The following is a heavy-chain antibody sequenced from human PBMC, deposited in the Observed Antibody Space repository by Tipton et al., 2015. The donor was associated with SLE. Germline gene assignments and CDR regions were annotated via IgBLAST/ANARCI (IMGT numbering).Heavy chain of an antibody. V-gene: IGHV1-46*01. CDR1: GYTFTSYY. D-gene: IGHD1-26*01. J-gene: IGHJ6*03. CDR3: ARVGGSYSYYYMDV. Sequence: LVQSGAEVKVSCKASGYTFTSYYIHWVRQAPGQGLEWMGIIIPSAGSTNYAQKFQGRVTMTRDTSTSTVYMELRSLRSDDTAVYYCARVGGSYSYYYMDVWGKGTTVTVSS. CDR2: IIPSAGST.